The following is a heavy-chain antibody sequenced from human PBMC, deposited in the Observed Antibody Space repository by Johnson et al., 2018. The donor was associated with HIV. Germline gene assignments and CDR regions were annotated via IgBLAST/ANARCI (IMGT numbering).Heavy chain of an antibody. CDR1: GFSFSSYG. D-gene: IGHD1-26*01. Sequence: VPLVESGGGVVQPGRSLRLSCAASGFSFSSYGMHWVRQAPGKGLEWVAFIRYDGSNKYYADSVKGRFTISRDNSKNSLYLQMNSLKTEDTAVYYCTTDHALFAPRPGSIVGATDAHDAFDIWGQGTMVTVSS. CDR3: TTDHALFAPRPGSIVGATDAHDAFDI. J-gene: IGHJ3*02. CDR2: IRYDGSNK. V-gene: IGHV3-30*02.